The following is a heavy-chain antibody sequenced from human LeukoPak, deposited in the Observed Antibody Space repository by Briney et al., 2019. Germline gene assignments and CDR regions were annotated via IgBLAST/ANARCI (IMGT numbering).Heavy chain of an antibody. CDR3: ARENGYRYDY. J-gene: IGHJ4*02. D-gene: IGHD5-18*01. CDR1: GGSITSYY. Sequence: SETLSLTCTVSGGSITSYYWTWIRQPPGKGLEWIGSIYYSGSTNYNPSLKSRVTISVDTSKNQFSLKLSSVTAADTALYYCARENGYRYDYWGQGTLVTVSS. V-gene: IGHV4-59*01. CDR2: IYYSGST.